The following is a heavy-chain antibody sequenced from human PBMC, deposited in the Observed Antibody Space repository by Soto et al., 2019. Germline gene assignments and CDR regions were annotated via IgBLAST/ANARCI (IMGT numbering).Heavy chain of an antibody. J-gene: IGHJ3*02. D-gene: IGHD3-10*01. CDR1: GATFRSYA. CDR2: IIPIFGTA. V-gene: IGHV1-69*01. Sequence: QVQLVQSGAEVKKPGSSVKVSCKASGATFRSYAISWVRKAPGQGLEWMGGIIPIFGTANYAQKFQGRVTITADESTSTAYMELSSLRSEDTAVYYCARDIGGKYAFDIWGQGTMVTVSS. CDR3: ARDIGGKYAFDI.